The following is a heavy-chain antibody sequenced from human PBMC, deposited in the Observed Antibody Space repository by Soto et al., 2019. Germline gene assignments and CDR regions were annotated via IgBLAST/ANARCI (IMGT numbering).Heavy chain of an antibody. Sequence: EVQLVESGGGLVKPGGSLRLSCAASGFTFSSYSMNWVRQAPGKGLEWVSSISSSSSYIYYADSVKGRFTISRDNAKNSLYLQMKSLRAEDTAVYYCARDSRGYCSGGSCYSNYYYGMDVWGQGTTVTVSS. CDR3: ARDSRGYCSGGSCYSNYYYGMDV. CDR2: ISSSSSYI. CDR1: GFTFSSYS. D-gene: IGHD2-15*01. J-gene: IGHJ6*02. V-gene: IGHV3-21*01.